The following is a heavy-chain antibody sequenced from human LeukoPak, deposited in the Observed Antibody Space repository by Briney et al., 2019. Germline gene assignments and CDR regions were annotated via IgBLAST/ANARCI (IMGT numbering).Heavy chain of an antibody. CDR1: GFTVSSYY. CDR2: IYTGGGR. CDR3: ARALRGYSYLIDY. D-gene: IGHD5-18*01. J-gene: IGHJ4*02. V-gene: IGHV3-53*01. Sequence: GGSLRLSCAASGFTVSSYYMNWVRQAPGKELEWVSVIYTGGGRYYADSVRGRFTISRDTSKNMVFLQMNSLRVEDTAVYYCARALRGYSYLIDYWGQGTLVTVSS.